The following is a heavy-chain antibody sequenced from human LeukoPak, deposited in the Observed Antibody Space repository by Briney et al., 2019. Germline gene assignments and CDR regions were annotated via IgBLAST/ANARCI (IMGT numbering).Heavy chain of an antibody. CDR1: GGTFSSYA. V-gene: IGHV1-69*04. Sequence: GASVKVSCKASGGTFSSYAISWVRQAPGQGLEWMGRIIPILGIANYAQKFQGRVTITADKSTSTAYMELSSLRSEDTAVYYRASLIAARPIDYYYYGMDVWGQGTTVTVSS. D-gene: IGHD6-6*01. CDR2: IIPILGIA. CDR3: ASLIAARPIDYYYYGMDV. J-gene: IGHJ6*02.